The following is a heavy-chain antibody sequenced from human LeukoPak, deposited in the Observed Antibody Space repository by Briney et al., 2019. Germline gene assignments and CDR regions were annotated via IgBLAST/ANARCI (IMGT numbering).Heavy chain of an antibody. CDR2: IKQDGSEK. CDR3: ARATTAFDY. CDR1: GFTFRSYW. V-gene: IGHV3-7*04. J-gene: IGHJ4*02. D-gene: IGHD4-17*01. Sequence: GGSLILSCAASGFTFRSYWMSWVRQAPGKGLEWVANIKQDGSEKYYVDSVKGRFTVSRDNAKNSLYLQMNSLRAGDTAVYFCARATTAFDYWGQGSLVTVSS.